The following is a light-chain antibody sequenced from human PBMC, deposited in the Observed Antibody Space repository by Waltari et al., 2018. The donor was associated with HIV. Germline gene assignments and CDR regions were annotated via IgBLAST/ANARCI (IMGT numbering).Light chain of an antibody. V-gene: IGKV1-39*01. CDR2: AAS. Sequence: DIQMTQSPASLSASLGDRVTITCRASQSISNYLNWYQQKPGKAPNLLIYAASSLQSGVPSRFSGSGSGTNFTLTIRSLQPEDFATYYCQQSSRTPLTFGGGIKVEIK. J-gene: IGKJ4*01. CDR1: QSISNY. CDR3: QQSSRTPLT.